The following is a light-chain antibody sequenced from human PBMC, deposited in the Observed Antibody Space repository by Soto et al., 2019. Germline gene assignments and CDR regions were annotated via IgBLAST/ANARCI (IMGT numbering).Light chain of an antibody. CDR3: QQRSNWPPEFT. CDR1: QNVISY. V-gene: IGKV3-11*01. Sequence: EIVLTQSPATLSLSPGEGVTLSCRASQNVISYLAWYQQKPGQAPRLLIYDAVNRATGIPDRFSGGGSGTDFTLTISSLEPEDFAVYYCQQRSNWPPEFTFGQGTKLEI. CDR2: DAV. J-gene: IGKJ2*01.